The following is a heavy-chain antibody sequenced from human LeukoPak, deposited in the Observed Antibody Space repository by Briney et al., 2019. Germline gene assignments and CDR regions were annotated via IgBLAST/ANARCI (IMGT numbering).Heavy chain of an antibody. V-gene: IGHV1-2*02. CDR2: INPNSGGT. CDR1: GYTFTGYY. J-gene: IGHJ1*01. D-gene: IGHD6-6*01. CDR3: ARGVPYSSSHAGYFHH. Sequence: GASVKVSCKASGYTFTGYYMHWVRQAPGQGLEWMGWINPNSGGTNYAQKFQGRVTMTRDTSISTAYMELSRLRSEDTAVYYCARGVPYSSSHAGYFHHWGQGTLVTVSS.